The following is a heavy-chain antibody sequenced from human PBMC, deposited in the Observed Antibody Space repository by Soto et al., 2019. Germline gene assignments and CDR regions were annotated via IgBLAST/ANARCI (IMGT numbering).Heavy chain of an antibody. CDR2: IYPGDSDP. V-gene: IGHV5-51*01. CDR1: GYSFTSYW. CDR3: ARRADFWSGYYIGYGMDV. D-gene: IGHD3-3*01. Sequence: GESLKISCKGSGYSFTSYWIGWVRQMPGKGLEWMGIIYPGDSDPRYSPSFQGQVTISADKSISNAYLQWSSLKASENDMYNCARRADFWSGYYIGYGMDVWGQGTTVTVSS. J-gene: IGHJ6*02.